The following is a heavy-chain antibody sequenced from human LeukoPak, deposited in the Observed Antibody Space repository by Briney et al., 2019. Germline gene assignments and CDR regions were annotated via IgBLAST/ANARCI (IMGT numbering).Heavy chain of an antibody. J-gene: IGHJ4*02. CDR3: ARGPYDFWSGYPLYYFDY. D-gene: IGHD3-3*01. Sequence: VALVKVSCKASGYTFTSYDINWVRQATGQGLEWMGWMNPNSGNTGYAQKFQGRVTMTRNTSISTAYMELSSLRSEDTAVYYCARGPYDFWSGYPLYYFDYWGQGTLVTVSS. V-gene: IGHV1-8*01. CDR1: GYTFTSYD. CDR2: MNPNSGNT.